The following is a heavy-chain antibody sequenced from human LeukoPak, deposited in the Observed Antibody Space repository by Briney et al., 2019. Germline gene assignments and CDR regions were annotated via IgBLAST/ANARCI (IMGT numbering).Heavy chain of an antibody. J-gene: IGHJ4*02. D-gene: IGHD3-10*01. CDR3: ARARGRDYYPTDY. Sequence: SVKVSCKASGGTFSSYAISWVRQAPGQELEWMGRIIPIFGTANYAQKFQGRVTITTDESTSTAYMELSSLRSEDTAVYYCARARGRDYYPTDYWGQGTLVTVSS. CDR2: IIPIFGTA. CDR1: GGTFSSYA. V-gene: IGHV1-69*05.